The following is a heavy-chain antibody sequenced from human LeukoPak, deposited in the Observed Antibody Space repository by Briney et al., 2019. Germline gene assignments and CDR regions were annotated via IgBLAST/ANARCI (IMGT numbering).Heavy chain of an antibody. V-gene: IGHV4-4*09. J-gene: IGHJ5*02. CDR3: ARLSGIAARPGWFDP. CDR1: GGSISSYY. CDR2: IYTGGST. D-gene: IGHD6-6*01. Sequence: SETLSLTCTVSGGSISSYYWSWIRQPPGKGLEWIGYIYTGGSTNYNPSLKSRVTISVDTSKNQFSLKLSSVTAADTAVYYCARLSGIAARPGWFDPWGQGTLVTVSS.